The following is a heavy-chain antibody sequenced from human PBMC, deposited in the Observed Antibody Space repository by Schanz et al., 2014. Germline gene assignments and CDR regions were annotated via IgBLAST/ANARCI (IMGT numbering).Heavy chain of an antibody. CDR3: ASSGAGYSSSWDFDY. Sequence: QGQLVQSGPEVKKPGASVTVSCKASGYDFHIYAYSWVRQAPGQGPEWMGRIIPILGIANYAQKFQGRVTITADKSTFTAYMDVSSLRSEDTAVYYCASSGAGYSSSWDFDYWGQGTLXTVSS. V-gene: IGHV1-69*04. CDR2: IIPILGIA. CDR1: GYDFHIYA. J-gene: IGHJ4*02. D-gene: IGHD6-13*01.